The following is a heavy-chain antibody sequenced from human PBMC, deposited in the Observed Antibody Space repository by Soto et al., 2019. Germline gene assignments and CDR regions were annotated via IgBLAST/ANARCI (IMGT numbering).Heavy chain of an antibody. D-gene: IGHD2-2*02. V-gene: IGHV3-30-3*01. J-gene: IGHJ6*02. Sequence: LILFCAASGLTFSSYAMHWGRQARGKGLEWVAVISYDGSNKYYADSVKGRFTISRDNSKNTLYLQMNSLRAEDTAVYYCAREYRHDEYSYGMDVWGQGTTVTVSS. CDR3: AREYRHDEYSYGMDV. CDR1: GLTFSSYA. CDR2: ISYDGSNK.